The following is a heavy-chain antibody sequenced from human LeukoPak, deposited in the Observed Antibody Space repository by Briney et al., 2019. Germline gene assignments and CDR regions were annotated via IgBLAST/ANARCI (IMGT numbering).Heavy chain of an antibody. V-gene: IGHV1-2*02. D-gene: IGHD4-17*01. J-gene: IGHJ4*02. CDR2: INPNSGDT. CDR3: ARARKTRNIYGDYVFLSDY. CDR1: GYTFSGYH. Sequence: GASVKVSCKASGYTFSGYHMHWVRQAPGHGLEWMGWINPNSGDTKYAQNFRGRVTMTRDTSLSTAYMDLSRLRSDDTALYYCARARKTRNIYGDYVFLSDYWGQGTLVTVSS.